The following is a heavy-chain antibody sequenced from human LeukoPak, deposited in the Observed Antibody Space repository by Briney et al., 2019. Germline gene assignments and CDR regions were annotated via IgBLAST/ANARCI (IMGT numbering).Heavy chain of an antibody. CDR3: ASSPIFGVVIPLHFDY. D-gene: IGHD3-3*01. V-gene: IGHV3-7*03. CDR2: IKHNGSEK. Sequence: GGSLRLSCAASGFTFSSYWMSWVRQAPGKGLEWVANIKHNGSEKYYVDSVKGRFTISRDNAKNSLYLQMNSLRAEDTAVYYCASSPIFGVVIPLHFDYWGQGTLVTVSS. J-gene: IGHJ4*02. CDR1: GFTFSSYW.